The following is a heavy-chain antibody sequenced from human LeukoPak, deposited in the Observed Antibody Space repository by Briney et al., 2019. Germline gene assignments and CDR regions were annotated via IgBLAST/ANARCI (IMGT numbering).Heavy chain of an antibody. J-gene: IGHJ4*02. CDR2: INPNSGGT. CDR3: ARIFGIQLWLIPGY. CDR1: GYTFTGYY. V-gene: IGHV1-2*02. Sequence: GASVKVSCKASGYTFTGYYMHWVRQAPGQGLEWTGWINPNSGGTNYAQKFQGRVTMTRDTSISTAYMELSRLRSDDTAVYYCARIFGIQLWLIPGYWGQGTLVTVSS. D-gene: IGHD5-18*01.